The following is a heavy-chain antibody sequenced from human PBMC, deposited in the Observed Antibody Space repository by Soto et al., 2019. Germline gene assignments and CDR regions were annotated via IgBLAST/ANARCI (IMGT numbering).Heavy chain of an antibody. D-gene: IGHD2-2*01. V-gene: IGHV4-34*01. CDR2: INHSGST. J-gene: IGHJ3*02. Sequence: PSETLSLTCAVYGGSFSGYYWSWIRQPPGKGLERIGEINHSGSTNYNPSLKSRVTISVDTSKNQFSLKLSSVTAADTAVYYCAREGYCSSTSCYRDAFDIWGQGTMVTVSS. CDR1: GGSFSGYY. CDR3: AREGYCSSTSCYRDAFDI.